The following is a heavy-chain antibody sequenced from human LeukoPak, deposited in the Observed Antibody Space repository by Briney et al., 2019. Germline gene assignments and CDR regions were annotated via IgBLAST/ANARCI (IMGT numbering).Heavy chain of an antibody. J-gene: IGHJ4*02. D-gene: IGHD2-2*01. CDR1: GFTFSSHW. CDR2: ISPDGRTT. Sequence: GGSLRLSCAASGFTFSSHWMHWVRHAPGKGLVWLSHISPDGRTTIYADSVKGRFTMSRDNAKNTLYLQIYSLTADDTAIYYCARGTTAAPGTDYWGLGTLLTVSP. CDR3: ARGTTAAPGTDY. V-gene: IGHV3-74*01.